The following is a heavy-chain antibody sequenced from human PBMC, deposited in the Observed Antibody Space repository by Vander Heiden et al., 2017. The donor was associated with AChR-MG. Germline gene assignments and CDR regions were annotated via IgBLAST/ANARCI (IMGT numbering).Heavy chain of an antibody. CDR3: TKDPGQWRNIDY. J-gene: IGHJ4*02. V-gene: IGHV3-23*01. D-gene: IGHD2-8*01. CDR2: ISDSGTRT. Sequence: EVQLLESGGGLGQPGGSLRLSCAASGFPFRTYGMTWVRQAPGRGLEWVSLISDSGTRTYYADSVKGRFTISRDNSKNMVYLQMNSLRADDTAVYYCTKDPGQWRNIDYWGQGTLVTVSS. CDR1: GFPFRTYG.